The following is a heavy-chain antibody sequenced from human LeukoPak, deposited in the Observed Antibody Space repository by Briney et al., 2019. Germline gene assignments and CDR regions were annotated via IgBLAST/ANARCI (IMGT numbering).Heavy chain of an antibody. D-gene: IGHD6-13*01. CDR2: IYYSGST. J-gene: IGHJ4*02. CDR1: GGSISSYY. V-gene: IGHV4-59*01. Sequence: SETLSLTCTVSGGSISSYYWSWIRQPPGKGLEWIGYIYYSGSTNYNPSLKSRVTISVDTSKNQFSLRLSSVTAADTAVYYCARYRIAAACTLFDYWGQGTLVTVSS. CDR3: ARYRIAAACTLFDY.